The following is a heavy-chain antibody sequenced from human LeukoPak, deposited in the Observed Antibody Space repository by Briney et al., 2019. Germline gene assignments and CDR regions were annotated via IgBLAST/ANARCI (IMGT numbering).Heavy chain of an antibody. CDR1: GLTVSSYS. Sequence: PGGSLRLSCVASGLTVSSYSMNWVRQAPGKGLEWVSYISSSSSTIYYADSVKGRFTISRDNAKNSLDLQMNSLRDEDTAVYYCARGFADFVWGSYPSSYWGQGILVTVSS. CDR2: ISSSSSTI. J-gene: IGHJ4*02. V-gene: IGHV3-48*02. CDR3: ARGFADFVWGSYPSSY. D-gene: IGHD3-16*02.